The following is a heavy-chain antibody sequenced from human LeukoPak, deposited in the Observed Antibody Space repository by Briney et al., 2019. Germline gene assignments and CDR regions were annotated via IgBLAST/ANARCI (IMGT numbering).Heavy chain of an antibody. J-gene: IGHJ5*02. CDR3: AKDYYGSGSYLPNWFDP. Sequence: GASLRLSCAASGFTFSSYAMSWVRQAPGKGLEWVSAISGSGGSTYYADSVKGRLTISRDNSKNTLYLQMNSLRAEDTAVYYCAKDYYGSGSYLPNWFDPWGQGTLVTVSS. V-gene: IGHV3-23*01. CDR1: GFTFSSYA. CDR2: ISGSGGST. D-gene: IGHD3-10*01.